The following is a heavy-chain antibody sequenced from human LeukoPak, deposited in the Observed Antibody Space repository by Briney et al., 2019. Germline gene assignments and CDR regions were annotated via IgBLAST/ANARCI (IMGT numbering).Heavy chain of an antibody. Sequence: SETLSLTCTVSGGSISIYYWSWVRHFPGKGLEWIGYSYNSGSTTYNPSLKSRVTISVDTSKNQFSLKLSSVTAADTAVYYCARGGSSWTYYHYYYGMDVWGQGTTVTVSS. V-gene: IGHV4-59*12. CDR3: ARGGSSWTYYHYYYGMDV. CDR2: SYNSGST. D-gene: IGHD6-13*01. J-gene: IGHJ6*02. CDR1: GGSISIYY.